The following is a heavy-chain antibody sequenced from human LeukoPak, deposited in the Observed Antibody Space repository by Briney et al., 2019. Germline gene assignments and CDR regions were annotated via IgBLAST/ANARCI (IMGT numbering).Heavy chain of an antibody. D-gene: IGHD2-15*01. CDR1: GYTFTSYY. CDR3: ARGGSSIDY. J-gene: IGHJ4*02. V-gene: IGHV1-69*04. CDR2: IIPILGIA. Sequence: SVKVSCKASGYTFTSYYMHWVRQAPGQGLEWMGRIIPILGIANYAQKFQGRVTITADKSTSTAYMELSSLRSEDTAVYYCARGGSSIDYWGQGTLVTVSS.